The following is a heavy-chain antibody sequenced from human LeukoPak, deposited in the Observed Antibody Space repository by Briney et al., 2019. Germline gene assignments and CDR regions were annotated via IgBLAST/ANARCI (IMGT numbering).Heavy chain of an antibody. J-gene: IGHJ6*03. D-gene: IGHD4-17*01. Sequence: PSETLSLTCTVSGGSISSSSYYWGWIRQPPGKGLEWIGSIYYSGSTYYNPSLKSRVTISVDTSKNQFSLKLSSVTAADTAVYYCRTTVTTDYYYYYMDVWGKGTTVTVSS. CDR3: RTTVTTDYYYYYMDV. CDR1: GGSISSSSYY. CDR2: IYYSGST. V-gene: IGHV4-39*01.